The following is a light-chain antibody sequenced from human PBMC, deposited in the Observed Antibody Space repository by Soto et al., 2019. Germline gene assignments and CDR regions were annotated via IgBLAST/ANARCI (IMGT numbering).Light chain of an antibody. CDR2: GAS. CDR1: RGAIANY. Sequence: LTQSPGPLPLSRGQGATLSCRASRGAIANYPAWYRQMPSQAPTLPIYGASIRAAGIPDRFSGSGSGTDFTLSIRSMETDDFAVYYCQQYGSSRRTFGQGTK. V-gene: IGKV3-20*01. J-gene: IGKJ1*01. CDR3: QQYGSSRRT.